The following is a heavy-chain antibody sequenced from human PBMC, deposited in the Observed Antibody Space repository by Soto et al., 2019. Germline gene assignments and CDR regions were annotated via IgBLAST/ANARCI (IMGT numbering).Heavy chain of an antibody. J-gene: IGHJ4*02. D-gene: IGHD1-1*01. CDR1: GGSISSSNYY. CDR2: VYYSGST. Sequence: SETLSLTCTVSGGSISSSNYYWGWIRQPPEKGLEWIGSVYYSGSTFYNPSLKSRVTISVDTSKNQFSLKLSSVTAADTAVYYGARRDNNWYYFDYWGQGTLVTASS. CDR3: ARRDNNWYYFDY. V-gene: IGHV4-39*01.